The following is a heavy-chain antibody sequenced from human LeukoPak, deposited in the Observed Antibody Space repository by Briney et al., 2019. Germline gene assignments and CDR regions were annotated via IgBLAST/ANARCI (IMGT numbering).Heavy chain of an antibody. CDR3: ARDRRSGATGDYHYYYGMDV. D-gene: IGHD1-26*01. CDR1: GYTSTNYG. CDR2: IGGYNGKT. V-gene: IGHV1-18*01. Sequence: GASVKVSCKASGYTSTNYGISWVRQAPGQGLEWMGWIGGYNGKTKYVEKLQGRATMTTDTSTSTAYMELRSLRSDDTAVYYCARDRRSGATGDYHYYYGMDVWGQGTTVIVSS. J-gene: IGHJ6*02.